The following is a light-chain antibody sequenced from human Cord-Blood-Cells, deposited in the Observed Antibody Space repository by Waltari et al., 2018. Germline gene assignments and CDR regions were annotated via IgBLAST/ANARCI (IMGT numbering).Light chain of an antibody. J-gene: IGKJ2*03. CDR2: AAS. V-gene: IGKV1-39*01. CDR3: QQSYSTLSYS. Sequence: DIQMTQSPSSLSASVGDRVTITCRASQSISSYLNWYQQKPGKAPKLLIYAASSLQSGVPSRFSVSGSETDFTLTISSLQPEDFATYYCQQSYSTLSYSFGQGTKLEIK. CDR1: QSISSY.